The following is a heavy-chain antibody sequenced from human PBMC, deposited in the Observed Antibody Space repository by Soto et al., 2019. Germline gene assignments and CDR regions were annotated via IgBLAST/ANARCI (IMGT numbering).Heavy chain of an antibody. D-gene: IGHD6-13*01. CDR2: ISSSSSYI. J-gene: IGHJ4*02. CDR1: GFTFSSYS. Sequence: GGSLRLSCAASGFTFSSYSMNWVRQAPGKGLEWVSSISSSSSYIYYADSVKGRFTISRDNAKNSLYLQMNSLRAEDTAVYYCAREGIAAAVNFDYWGQGTLVTVSS. CDR3: AREGIAAAVNFDY. V-gene: IGHV3-21*01.